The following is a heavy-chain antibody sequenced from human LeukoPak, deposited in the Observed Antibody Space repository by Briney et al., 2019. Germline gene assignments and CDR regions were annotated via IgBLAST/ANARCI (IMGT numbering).Heavy chain of an antibody. Sequence: PSETLSLTCAVYGGSFSDYYWSWIRQPPGKGLEWIGEINPSGSTNYSPSLKSRVTISVDTSKNQFSLKLSSVAAADTAVYFCARVVYRYVINDWSRTGLGAYPTKYYDHMDVWDKGTTVTVSS. CDR3: ARVVYRYVINDWSRTGLGAYPTKYYDHMDV. D-gene: IGHD5-18*01. CDR1: GGSFSDYY. V-gene: IGHV4-34*01. CDR2: INPSGST. J-gene: IGHJ6*03.